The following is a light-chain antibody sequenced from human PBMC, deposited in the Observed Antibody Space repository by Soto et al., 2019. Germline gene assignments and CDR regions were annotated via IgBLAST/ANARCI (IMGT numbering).Light chain of an antibody. CDR1: QSISNH. CDR2: AAT. CDR3: QQSYSTPPWT. Sequence: DLQMTQSPSSLSASVGDRVTITCRASQSISNHLNWYQQKVGKAPKLLIYAATTLQSGVPSRFSGSGSGTDFTLTISSLQLEDFATFFCQQSYSTPPWTFGQGTKVEIK. J-gene: IGKJ1*01. V-gene: IGKV1-39*01.